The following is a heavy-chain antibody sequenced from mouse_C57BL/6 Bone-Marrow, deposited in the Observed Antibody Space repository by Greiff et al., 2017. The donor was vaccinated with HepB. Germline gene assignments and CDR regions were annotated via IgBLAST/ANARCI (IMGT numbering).Heavy chain of an antibody. CDR2: IDPEDGET. D-gene: IGHD6-1*01. CDR1: GFNIKDYY. CDR3: VNSQPHWCFDV. J-gene: IGHJ1*03. Sequence: EVQLQQSGAELVKPGASVKLSCTASGFNIKDYYMHWVKQRTEQGLEWIGRIDPEDGETQYAPKFQGKATITADTSSNTAYLQCRSLTSEDTAVYYCVNSQPHWCFDVWGTGTTVTVSS. V-gene: IGHV14-2*01.